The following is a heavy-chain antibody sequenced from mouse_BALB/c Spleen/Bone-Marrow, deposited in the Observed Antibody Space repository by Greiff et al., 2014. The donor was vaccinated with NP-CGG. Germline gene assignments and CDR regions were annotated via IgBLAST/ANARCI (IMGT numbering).Heavy chain of an antibody. J-gene: IGHJ2*01. CDR3: TREGPTGTGGDY. CDR1: GYTFTSYW. D-gene: IGHD4-1*02. V-gene: IGHV1S22*01. CDR2: IYPGSGST. Sequence: LQQSGSELVRPGASVKLSCKASGYTFTSYWMHWVKQRPGQGLEWIGNIYPGSGSTNYDEKFKSKATLTVDTSSSTAYMQLSSLTSEDSAVYYCTREGPTGTGGDYCGQGTTLTVSS.